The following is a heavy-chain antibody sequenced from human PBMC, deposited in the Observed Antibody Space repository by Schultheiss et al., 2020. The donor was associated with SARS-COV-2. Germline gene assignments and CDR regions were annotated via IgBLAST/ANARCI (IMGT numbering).Heavy chain of an antibody. Sequence: GGSLRLSCAASGFIFSTYAMHWVRQAPGKGLEWVAVISYDGTHKYYADSVKGRFTISRDNSKNTLYLQMNSLRAEDTAVYYCARERLWGGSVFYYYYYYGMDVWGQGTTVTVSS. CDR1: GFIFSTYA. CDR3: ARERLWGGSVFYYYYYYGMDV. CDR2: ISYDGTHK. J-gene: IGHJ6*02. V-gene: IGHV3-30*07. D-gene: IGHD3-3*01.